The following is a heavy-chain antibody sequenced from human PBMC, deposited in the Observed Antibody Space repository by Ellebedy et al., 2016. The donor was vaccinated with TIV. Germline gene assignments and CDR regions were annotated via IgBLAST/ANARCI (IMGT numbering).Heavy chain of an antibody. CDR3: VRDFAFAFDV. Sequence: GESLKISCAASGFTFSRHWMHWVRQAPGKGLEWVSYISSNSGHIYYADSVKGRFTISRANAKNSLFLQMNGLSDDDTGVYYCVRDFAFAFDVWGQGTMVTVSS. CDR1: GFTFSRHW. CDR2: ISSNSGHI. V-gene: IGHV3-48*02. J-gene: IGHJ3*01.